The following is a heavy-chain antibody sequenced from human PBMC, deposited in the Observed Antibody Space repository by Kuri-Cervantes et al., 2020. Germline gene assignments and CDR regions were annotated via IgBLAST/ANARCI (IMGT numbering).Heavy chain of an antibody. Sequence: GESLKISCAASGFTFSSYAMSWVRQAPGKGLEWVSAISGSGGSTYYADSVKGRFSISRDNSKNTLYLQMNSLRAEDTAVYYCAKDSGEHFDYWGQGTLVTVSS. CDR3: AKDSGEHFDY. J-gene: IGHJ4*02. CDR1: GFTFSSYA. D-gene: IGHD7-27*01. V-gene: IGHV3-23*01. CDR2: ISGSGGST.